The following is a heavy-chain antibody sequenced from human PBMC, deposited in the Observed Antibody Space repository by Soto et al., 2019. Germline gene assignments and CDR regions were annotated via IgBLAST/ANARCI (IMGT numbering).Heavy chain of an antibody. CDR1: GFTVTSHH. CDR2: IYSGGNT. CDR3: ARTGGGVGGY. V-gene: IGHV3-53*01. D-gene: IGHD3-16*01. J-gene: IGHJ4*02. Sequence: DVQLVESGGGLIQPGGSLRLSCAASGFTVTSHHMSWTRQAPGKGLEWVSVIYSGGNTNYAGAVKGRFTISRDISKNTIYLQMDSLRADDSAVYYCARTGGGVGGYWGQGTLVTVSP.